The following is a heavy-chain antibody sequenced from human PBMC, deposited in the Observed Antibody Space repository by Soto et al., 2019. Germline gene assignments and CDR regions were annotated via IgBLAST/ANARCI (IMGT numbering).Heavy chain of an antibody. CDR3: ARPPACGDCYTDIDY. CDR1: GYTFTSYG. CDR2: ISAYNGNT. J-gene: IGHJ4*02. Sequence: ASVKVSCKASGYTFTSYGISWVRQAPGQGLEWMGWISAYNGNTGYAQKFQGRVTMTRSTSITTAYMELSSLTYEDTAVYYCARPPACGDCYTDIDYWGQGTRVTVSS. D-gene: IGHD2-21*02. V-gene: IGHV1-8*02.